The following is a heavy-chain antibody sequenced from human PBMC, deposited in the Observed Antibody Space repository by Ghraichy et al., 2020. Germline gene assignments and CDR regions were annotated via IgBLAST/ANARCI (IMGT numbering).Heavy chain of an antibody. CDR2: INPSGGTT. J-gene: IGHJ4*02. D-gene: IGHD2-15*01. Sequence: SVKVSCKASGYIFTSYYMHWVRQAPGQGLEWMGIINPSGGTTTYAQTFQGRVTMTRDTSTSTVYMELSSLRSEDTAVYYCARAPFDSRYCSGGSCYSAFDYWGQGTLVTVSS. CDR3: ARAPFDSRYCSGGSCYSAFDY. V-gene: IGHV1-46*01. CDR1: GYIFTSYY.